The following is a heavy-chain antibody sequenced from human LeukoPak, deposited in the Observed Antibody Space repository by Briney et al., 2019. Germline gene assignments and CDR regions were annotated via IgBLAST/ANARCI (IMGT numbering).Heavy chain of an antibody. J-gene: IGHJ5*02. V-gene: IGHV3-48*03. D-gene: IGHD2-21*02. CDR1: GFTFSSYE. CDR3: ASSLPNWFDP. Sequence: GGSLRLSCAASGFTFSSYEMNWVRQAPGKGLEWVSYISSSGSTIYYADSVKGRFTISRDNAKNSLYLQMNSLRAEDTAVYYCASSLPNWFDPWGQGTLVTVSS. CDR2: ISSSGSTI.